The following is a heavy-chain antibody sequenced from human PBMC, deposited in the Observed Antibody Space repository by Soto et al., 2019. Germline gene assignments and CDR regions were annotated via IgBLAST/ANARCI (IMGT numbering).Heavy chain of an antibody. V-gene: IGHV3-23*01. CDR1: GFTFSSSA. J-gene: IGHJ5*02. CDR2: ISDSGGRT. D-gene: IGHD1-1*01. Sequence: EEQLLESRGGLVQPGEPLRLSCAASGFTFSSSAMNWVRQAPGKGLEWVSIISDSGGRTYYADSVRGRFTISRDNSKNTLYLQMNSLRAEDTAVYYCAKSLNINWKNWFDPWGQGTLVTVSS. CDR3: AKSLNINWKNWFDP.